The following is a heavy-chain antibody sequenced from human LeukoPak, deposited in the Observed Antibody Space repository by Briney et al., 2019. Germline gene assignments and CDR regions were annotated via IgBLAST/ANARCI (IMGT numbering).Heavy chain of an antibody. CDR1: GFTVSSNY. D-gene: IGHD6-19*01. CDR3: ARGQWLAPLDY. Sequence: PGGSLRLSCAASGFTVSSNYMSWVRQAPGKGLEWVSVIYSGGSTYYADSVKGRFTISRDNSKNTLYLQMNSLRAEDTAVYYCARGQWLAPLDYRGQGTLVTVSS. J-gene: IGHJ4*02. V-gene: IGHV3-53*01. CDR2: IYSGGST.